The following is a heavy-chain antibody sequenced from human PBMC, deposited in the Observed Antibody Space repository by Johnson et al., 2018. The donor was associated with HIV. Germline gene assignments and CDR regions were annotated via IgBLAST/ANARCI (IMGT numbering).Heavy chain of an antibody. D-gene: IGHD1-26*01. J-gene: IGHJ3*01. CDR2: ISYDGSNK. V-gene: IGHV3-30*18. Sequence: QMQLVESGGGLVKPGGSLRLSCAASGFTFRNYAMSWVRQAPGKGLEWVAIISYDGSNKYYADSVKGRFTISRDNSKNTLYLQMNSLSAEDTAVYYCANGRAWELLSELEREYTEFEEWDQGTMVSVSS. CDR3: ANGRAWELLSELEREYTEFEE. CDR1: GFTFRNYA.